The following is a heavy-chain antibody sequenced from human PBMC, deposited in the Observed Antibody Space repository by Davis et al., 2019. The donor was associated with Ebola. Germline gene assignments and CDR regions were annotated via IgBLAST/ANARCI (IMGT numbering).Heavy chain of an antibody. Sequence: SVKVSCKASGGTFSSYAISWVRQAPGQGLEWMGRIIPILGIANYAQKFQGRVTITADKSTSTAYMELSSLRSEDTAVYYCARDSGSAFYAIDWFDPWGQGTLVTVSS. CDR2: IIPILGIA. D-gene: IGHD2/OR15-2a*01. V-gene: IGHV1-69*04. CDR1: GGTFSSYA. J-gene: IGHJ5*02. CDR3: ARDSGSAFYAIDWFDP.